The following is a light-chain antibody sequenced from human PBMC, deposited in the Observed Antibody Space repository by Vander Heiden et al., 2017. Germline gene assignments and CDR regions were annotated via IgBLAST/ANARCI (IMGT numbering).Light chain of an antibody. CDR3: SSYTSIRDHVV. CDR1: SSDVGGYNY. CDR2: EVS. Sequence: QSALTQPASVPGSPGQSITISCTGTSSDVGGYNYVSWYQQHPGKAPKLMISEVSKRPSGIAKRFSGSKSGNTASLTISGLQAEDEADYYCSSYTSIRDHVVFGGGTKLTVL. V-gene: IGLV2-14*01. J-gene: IGLJ2*01.